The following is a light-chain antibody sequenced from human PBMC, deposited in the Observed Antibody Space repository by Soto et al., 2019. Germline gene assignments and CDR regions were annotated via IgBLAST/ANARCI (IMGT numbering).Light chain of an antibody. Sequence: QAVVTQPASVSGSPGQSITISCTGTSSDVGTYNLVSWYQQHPGKAPKLMIYEVSKRPSGVSNRFFGSKSGNTASLTISGLQAEDEAAYYCCSYAGHSTYVFGTGTKLTVL. CDR1: SSDVGTYNL. CDR3: CSYAGHSTYV. V-gene: IGLV2-23*02. CDR2: EVS. J-gene: IGLJ1*01.